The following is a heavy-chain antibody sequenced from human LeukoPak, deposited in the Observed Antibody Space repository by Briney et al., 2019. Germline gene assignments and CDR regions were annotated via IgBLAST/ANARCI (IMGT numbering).Heavy chain of an antibody. D-gene: IGHD2-15*01. CDR3: ARADCSGGSCYSVIDI. V-gene: IGHV3-21*01. J-gene: IGHJ3*02. Sequence: GGSLRLSCTTFGFAFSSYSMNWVRQAPGKGLEWVSSISSSGNYIYYADSVKGRFTISRDNAKNSLYLQMNSLRAEDTAVYYCARADCSGGSCYSVIDIWGQGTMVTVS. CDR2: ISSSGNYI. CDR1: GFAFSSYS.